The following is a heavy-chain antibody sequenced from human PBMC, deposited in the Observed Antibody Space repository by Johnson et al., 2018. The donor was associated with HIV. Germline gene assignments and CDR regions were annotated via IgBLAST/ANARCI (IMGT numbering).Heavy chain of an antibody. V-gene: IGHV3-74*01. D-gene: IGHD3-16*01. J-gene: IGHJ3*02. CDR1: GFIFSRSW. Sequence: VQLVESGGGVVQPGRSLRLSCAASGFIFSRSWMHWVRQVPGKGLVWVSRSNSDGSSTSYADSVKGRFTISRDNAKNTLHLQMNSLRAEDTAVYYCAREGGIRGPSPVDAFDIWGQGTMVTVSS. CDR2: SNSDGSST. CDR3: AREGGIRGPSPVDAFDI.